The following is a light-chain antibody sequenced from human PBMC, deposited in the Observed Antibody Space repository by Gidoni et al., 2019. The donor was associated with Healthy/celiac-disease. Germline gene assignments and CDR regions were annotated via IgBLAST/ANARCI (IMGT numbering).Light chain of an antibody. J-gene: IGKJ1*01. V-gene: IGKV1-39*01. CDR2: AAS. CDR1: QSISSY. Sequence: DIQMTHSPSSLSASVGDRVTITCRASQSISSYLNWYQQKPGKAPKLLIYAASSLQSGVPSRFSGSGSGTDFTLTISSLQPEDFATYYCKQSYSTPWTFGQGTKVEIK. CDR3: KQSYSTPWT.